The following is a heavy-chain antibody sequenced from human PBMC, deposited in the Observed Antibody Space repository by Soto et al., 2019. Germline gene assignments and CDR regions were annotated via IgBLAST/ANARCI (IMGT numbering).Heavy chain of an antibody. Sequence: QVQLQQWGAGLLKPSETLSLTCAVYGGSFSGYQWTWIRQTPGKGLEWIGEINDSGNINYNPSLKSRVTIFLDTPKKQISLKLSSVIAADTAVYYCARGLILCFGELSRRGGYYYYMDVWGEGTTVIVSS. V-gene: IGHV4-34*01. J-gene: IGHJ6*03. CDR3: ARGLILCFGELSRRGGYYYYMDV. D-gene: IGHD3-10*01. CDR1: GGSFSGYQ. CDR2: INDSGNI.